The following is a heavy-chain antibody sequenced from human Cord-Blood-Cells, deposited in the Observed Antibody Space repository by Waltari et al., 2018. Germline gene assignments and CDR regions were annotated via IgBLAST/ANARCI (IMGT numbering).Heavy chain of an antibody. Sequence: QVQLQESGPGLVKPSETLSLTCTVSGGSISSYYWSWIRQPPGKGLEWIGYIYYSGSTNYNPSLKSRVTISVDTSKNQFSLKLSSVTAADTAVYYCARDNPYSSSWYFDYWGQGTLVTVSS. J-gene: IGHJ4*02. V-gene: IGHV4-59*01. CDR3: ARDNPYSSSWYFDY. D-gene: IGHD6-13*01. CDR2: IYYSGST. CDR1: GGSISSYY.